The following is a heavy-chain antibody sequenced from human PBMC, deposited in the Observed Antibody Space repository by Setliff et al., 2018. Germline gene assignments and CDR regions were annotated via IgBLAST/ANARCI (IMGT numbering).Heavy chain of an antibody. CDR3: ARVAIVGPPS. CDR2: INPNTGGT. J-gene: IGHJ5*02. V-gene: IGHV1-2*02. CDR1: GYAVTGYH. D-gene: IGHD2-21*01. Sequence: GASVKVSCKASGYAVTGYHIHWARQAPGQGPEWMGWINPNTGGTNYAQKFQGRVTMTRDTSITTAYMELSRLRSDDTAVYYCARVAIVGPPSWGQRTLVTVA.